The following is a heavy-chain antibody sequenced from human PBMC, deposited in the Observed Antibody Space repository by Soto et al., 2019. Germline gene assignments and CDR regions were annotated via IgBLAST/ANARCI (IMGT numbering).Heavy chain of an antibody. Sequence: QVQLVQSGAEVKKPGASVKVSCKASGYTFTNSGISWVRQAPGQGREWMGGISTDNGNTNYAQHLQGRVSMTTDTSTSKAYLDLRSLRSADTAVYYCARDQGITTFGVYSMYYYGMDVWGQGTTVTVSS. CDR1: GYTFTNSG. J-gene: IGHJ6*02. CDR2: ISTDNGNT. CDR3: ARDQGITTFGVYSMYYYGMDV. V-gene: IGHV1-18*01. D-gene: IGHD3-3*01.